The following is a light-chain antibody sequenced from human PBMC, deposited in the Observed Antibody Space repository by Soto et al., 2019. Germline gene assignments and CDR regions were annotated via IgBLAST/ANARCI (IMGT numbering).Light chain of an antibody. CDR3: SSYTTSTTYV. V-gene: IGLV2-14*01. Sequence: QSALTQPASVSGSPGQSITISCTGTSSDVGDYNYVSWYQQHPGKAPKLVIYEVSNRPSGVSSRFSGSKSGNTASLTISGLQAEDEADYYCSSYTTSTTYVVGTGTKLTVL. CDR2: EVS. J-gene: IGLJ1*01. CDR1: SSDVGDYNY.